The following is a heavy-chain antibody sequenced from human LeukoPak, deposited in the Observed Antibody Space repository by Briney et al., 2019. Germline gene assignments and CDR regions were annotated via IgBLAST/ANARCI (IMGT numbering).Heavy chain of an antibody. CDR2: IYYSGST. J-gene: IGHJ4*02. CDR1: GGSISSYY. D-gene: IGHD5-12*01. CDR3: ARGADIVATTMYYFDY. V-gene: IGHV4-59*01. Sequence: SETLSLTCTVSGGSISSYYWSWIRQPPGNGLEWIGYIYYSGSTNYNPSLKSRVTISVDTSKNQFSLKLSSVTAADTAVYYCARGADIVATTMYYFDYWGQGTLVTVSS.